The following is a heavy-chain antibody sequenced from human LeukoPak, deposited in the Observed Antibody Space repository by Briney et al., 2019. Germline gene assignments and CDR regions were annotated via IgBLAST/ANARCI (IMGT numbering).Heavy chain of an antibody. CDR2: ISSSSSYI. J-gene: IGHJ4*02. D-gene: IGHD3-22*01. CDR3: ARDPTYYYDSSVGGNFDC. Sequence: PGGSLRLSCAASGFTFSSYSMNWVRQAPGKGLEWVSFISSSSSYIYYGDTVKGRFANSRDNAKNSLYLQMNSLRAEDTAVYYCARDPTYYYDSSVGGNFDCWGQGTLVTVSS. V-gene: IGHV3-21*01. CDR1: GFTFSSYS.